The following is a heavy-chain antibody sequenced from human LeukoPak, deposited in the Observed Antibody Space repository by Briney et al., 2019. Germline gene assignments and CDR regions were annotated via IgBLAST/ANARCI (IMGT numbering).Heavy chain of an antibody. Sequence: SETLSLTCAVYGGSFSGYYWSWIRQPPGKGLEWIGEINHGGSTNYNPSLKSRVTISVDTSKNQFSLRLSSVTAADTAVYYCARAKDIVVVITAPIFDYWGQGTLVTVSS. V-gene: IGHV4-34*01. D-gene: IGHD2-15*01. CDR2: INHGGST. J-gene: IGHJ4*02. CDR3: ARAKDIVVVITAPIFDY. CDR1: GGSFSGYY.